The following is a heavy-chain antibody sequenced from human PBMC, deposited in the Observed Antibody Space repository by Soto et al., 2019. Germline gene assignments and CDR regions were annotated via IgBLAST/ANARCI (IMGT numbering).Heavy chain of an antibody. V-gene: IGHV3-30*18. CDR2: ITYEGSHQ. Sequence: QVQLVESGGGVVQPGKSVRLSCAASGFTFSLYGIHWVRQAPGKGLEWVAFITYEGSHQDYVDSVKGRFTLSRENSKNIVYLQMNSLRPEHTAVYYCAKDVTAAGDNYYSTGLDVWGHGTTVTVSS. J-gene: IGHJ6*02. D-gene: IGHD6-13*01. CDR1: GFTFSLYG. CDR3: AKDVTAAGDNYYSTGLDV.